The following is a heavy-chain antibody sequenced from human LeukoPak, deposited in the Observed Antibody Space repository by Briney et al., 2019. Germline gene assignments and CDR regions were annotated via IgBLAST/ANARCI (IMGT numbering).Heavy chain of an antibody. CDR1: GLTFSSYG. CDR3: ARGIDYTVTTSYYFEY. Sequence: GGSLRLSCAASGLTFSSYGMHWVRQAPGKGLEWVAVIWYDGSNTYYAESVKGRFNISRDNSKNTLSLQMNSLRAEDTAVYYCARGIDYTVTTSYYFEYWGQGTLVTVSS. V-gene: IGHV3-33*01. J-gene: IGHJ4*02. D-gene: IGHD4-17*01. CDR2: IWYDGSNT.